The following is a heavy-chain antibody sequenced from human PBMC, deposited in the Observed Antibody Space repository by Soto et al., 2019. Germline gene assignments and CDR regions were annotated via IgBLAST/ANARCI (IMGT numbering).Heavy chain of an antibody. Sequence: SETLSLTCTVSGGSISSGGYYWSWIRQHPGKGLEWIGYIYYSGSTYYNPSLKSRVTISVDTSKNQFSLKLSSVTAADTAVYYCARDGSLDTAMVKVPWKTDYGMDVWGQGTTVTVSS. CDR3: ARDGSLDTAMVKVPWKTDYGMDV. CDR1: GGSISSGGYY. J-gene: IGHJ6*02. V-gene: IGHV4-31*03. D-gene: IGHD5-18*01. CDR2: IYYSGST.